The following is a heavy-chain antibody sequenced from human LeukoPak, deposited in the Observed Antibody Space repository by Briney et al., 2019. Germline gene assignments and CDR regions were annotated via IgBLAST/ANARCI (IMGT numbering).Heavy chain of an antibody. Sequence: PSETLSLTCTVSGVSISSSSYYWGWIRQPPGKGLEWIGSIYYSGSTYYNPSLKSRVTISVDTSKNQFSLKLSSVTAADTAVYYCARRAMVRGGTYFDYWGQGTLVTVSS. CDR1: GVSISSSSYY. J-gene: IGHJ4*02. CDR3: ARRAMVRGGTYFDY. CDR2: IYYSGST. V-gene: IGHV4-39*01. D-gene: IGHD3-10*01.